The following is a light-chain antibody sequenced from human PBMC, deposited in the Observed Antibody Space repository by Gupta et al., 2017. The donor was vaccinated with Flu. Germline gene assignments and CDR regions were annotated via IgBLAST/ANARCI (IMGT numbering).Light chain of an antibody. CDR1: QSVSNN. CDR2: GAS. J-gene: IGKJ1*01. CDR3: QQYNDWLET. Sequence: ERVMTQSPGTLSVSPGDRATLSCRASQSVSNNLAWYQQKPGQAPRLLIYGASTRATGVPARFSGSGSGTEFTLIISSLQSEDFAVYYCQQYNDWLETFGQGTKVEI. V-gene: IGKV3-15*01.